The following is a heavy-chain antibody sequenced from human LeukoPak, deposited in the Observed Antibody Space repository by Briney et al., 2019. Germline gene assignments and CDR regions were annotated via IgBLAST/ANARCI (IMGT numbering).Heavy chain of an antibody. J-gene: IGHJ4*02. V-gene: IGHV4-39*01. CDR3: ASQRGYSYGRFDY. D-gene: IGHD5-18*01. CDR2: IYYSGST. CDR1: GGSISSSSYY. Sequence: PSETLSLTCTVSGGSISSSSYYWGLIRQPPGKGLEWIGSIYYSGSTYYNPSLKSRVTISVDTSKNQFSLRLNSMTAADTAVYYCASQRGYSYGRFDYWGQGTLVTVSS.